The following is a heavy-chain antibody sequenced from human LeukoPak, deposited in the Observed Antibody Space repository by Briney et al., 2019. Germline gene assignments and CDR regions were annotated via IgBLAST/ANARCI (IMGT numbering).Heavy chain of an antibody. Sequence: ASVKVSCKASGYTFTSYYMHWVRQAPGQGLEWMGIINPSGGSTSYAQKFQGRVTMTRDTSTSTVYMELSNLRSEDTAVYYCARDPILLGYYYYGMDVWGKGTTVTVSS. D-gene: IGHD2-15*01. V-gene: IGHV1-46*01. J-gene: IGHJ6*04. CDR2: INPSGGST. CDR1: GYTFTSYY. CDR3: ARDPILLGYYYYGMDV.